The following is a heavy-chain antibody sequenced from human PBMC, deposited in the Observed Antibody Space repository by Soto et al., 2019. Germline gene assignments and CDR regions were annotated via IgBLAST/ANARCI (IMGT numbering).Heavy chain of an antibody. CDR3: ARDLAKGGGSAGFDY. Sequence: GASVKVSCKASGYTFTGYYIHWVRQAPGQGLELMGWINPNSGGTKYPQKFQGRVTMTRDTSIRTVYMSLTGLKSDDTAVYFCARDLAKGGGSAGFDYWGQGTLVTVYS. CDR2: INPNSGGT. CDR1: GYTFTGYY. V-gene: IGHV1-2*02. D-gene: IGHD2-15*01. J-gene: IGHJ4*02.